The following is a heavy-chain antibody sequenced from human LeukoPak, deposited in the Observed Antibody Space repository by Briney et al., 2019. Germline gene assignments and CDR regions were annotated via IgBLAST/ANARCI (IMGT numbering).Heavy chain of an antibody. D-gene: IGHD2-8*02. Sequence: GGSLRLSSATSGFTFSSYAMSWVRQAPGKGLEWVSGISDSGGSTYYADSVKGRFTISRDNSKNTLWLHMNSLRAEDTAVYYCAKEDLVRVALLRHAYDYWGHGTLVTVSS. V-gene: IGHV3-23*01. CDR3: AKEDLVRVALLRHAYDY. J-gene: IGHJ4*01. CDR2: ISDSGGST. CDR1: GFTFSSYA.